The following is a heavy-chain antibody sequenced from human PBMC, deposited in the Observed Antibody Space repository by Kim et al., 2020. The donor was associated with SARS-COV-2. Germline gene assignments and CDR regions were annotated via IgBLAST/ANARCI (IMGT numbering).Heavy chain of an antibody. CDR1: GGTFSSYA. V-gene: IGHV1-69*13. Sequence: SVKVSCKASGGTFSSYAISWVRQAPGQGLEWMGGIIPIFGTANYAQKFQGRVTITADESTSTAYMELSSLRSEDTAVYYCARLGGAAAGTADWGQGTLVTVSS. D-gene: IGHD6-13*01. J-gene: IGHJ4*02. CDR2: IIPIFGTA. CDR3: ARLGGAAAGTAD.